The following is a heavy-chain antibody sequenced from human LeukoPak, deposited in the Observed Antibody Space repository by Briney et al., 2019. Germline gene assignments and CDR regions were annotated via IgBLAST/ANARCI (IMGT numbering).Heavy chain of an antibody. Sequence: SETLSLTCTVSGGSISSYYWSWIRQPPGKGLEWIGYIYYSGSTNYNPSLKSRVTISVDTSKNQFSLKLSSVTAADTAVYYCARPHRTCYGSGFDAFDIWGQGTMVTVSS. CDR1: GGSISSYY. CDR3: ARPHRTCYGSGFDAFDI. CDR2: IYYSGST. J-gene: IGHJ3*02. V-gene: IGHV4-59*08. D-gene: IGHD3-10*01.